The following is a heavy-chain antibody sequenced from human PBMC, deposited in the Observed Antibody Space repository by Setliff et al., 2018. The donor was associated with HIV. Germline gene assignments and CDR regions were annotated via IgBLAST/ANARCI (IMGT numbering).Heavy chain of an antibody. CDR2: IYSGGGIT. CDR1: GFTFTNFA. V-gene: IGHV3-23*03. J-gene: IGHJ6*03. Sequence: GGSLRLSCAASGFTFTNFAMTWVRQAPGKGLEWVSVIYSGGGITYYADSVKGRFTISRDDSKNILYLQMNSLRAEDTAIYYCAKGYYYYYMDVWGKGTTVTVS. CDR3: AKGYYYYYMDV.